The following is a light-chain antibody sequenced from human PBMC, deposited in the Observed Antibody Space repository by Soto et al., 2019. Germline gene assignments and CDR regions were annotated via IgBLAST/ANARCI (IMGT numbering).Light chain of an antibody. CDR1: QSVGSY. Sequence: EIVLTQSPATLSLSPGEGATLSCRASQSVGSYLAWYQQKPGQAPRLLIFDASNRATGIPARFSGSGSGTDFTLTISSLEPEDFAVYYCHHRSNWRGTFGPGTKVDIK. CDR2: DAS. V-gene: IGKV3-11*01. J-gene: IGKJ3*01. CDR3: HHRSNWRGT.